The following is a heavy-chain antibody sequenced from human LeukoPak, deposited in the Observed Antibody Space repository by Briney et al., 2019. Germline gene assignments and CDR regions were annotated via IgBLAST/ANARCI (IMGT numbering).Heavy chain of an antibody. CDR2: ISGSGGST. J-gene: IGHJ4*02. D-gene: IGHD2/OR15-2a*01. Sequence: GGSLRLSCAASGFTFSSYGMSWVRQAPGKGLEWVSAISGSGGSTYYADSVKGRFTISRGNSKNTLYLQMNSLRAEDTAVYYCAKGSFLPQVGYFDYWGQGTLVTVSS. CDR1: GFTFSSYG. V-gene: IGHV3-23*01. CDR3: AKGSFLPQVGYFDY.